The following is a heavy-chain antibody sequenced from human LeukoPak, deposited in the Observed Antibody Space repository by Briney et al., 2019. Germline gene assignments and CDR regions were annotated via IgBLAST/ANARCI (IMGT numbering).Heavy chain of an antibody. Sequence: SGGSLRLSCAASGFTFSSYGMHWVRQAPGKGLEWVAVISYDGSNKYYADSVKGRFTISRDNSKNTLYLQMNSLRAEDTAVYYCAKDSSEVTLDYWGQGTLVTVSS. J-gene: IGHJ4*02. D-gene: IGHD2-21*02. CDR3: AKDSSEVTLDY. CDR2: ISYDGSNK. CDR1: GFTFSSYG. V-gene: IGHV3-30*18.